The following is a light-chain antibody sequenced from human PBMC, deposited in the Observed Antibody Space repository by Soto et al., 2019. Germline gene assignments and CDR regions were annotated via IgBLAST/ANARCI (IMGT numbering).Light chain of an antibody. CDR1: SSDVGSYNY. V-gene: IGLV2-8*01. J-gene: IGLJ2*01. CDR2: EVI. Sequence: QSALTQPPSASGSPGQSVTISCTGTSSDVGSYNYVSWYQQHPGKAPKLMIYEVIKRPSGVPDRFSGSKSGNTASLTVSGLQADDEADYYCSSYAGYNTVVFGGGTKVTVL. CDR3: SSYAGYNTVV.